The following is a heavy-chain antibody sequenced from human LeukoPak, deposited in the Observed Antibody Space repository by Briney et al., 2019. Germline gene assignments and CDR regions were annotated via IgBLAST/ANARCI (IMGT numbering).Heavy chain of an antibody. CDR1: GGTFSSYA. CDR2: IIPIFGTA. CDR3: ARDSFTVRGYYYYYMDV. D-gene: IGHD4-11*01. J-gene: IGHJ6*03. V-gene: IGHV1-69*13. Sequence: SVKVSCKASGGTFSSYAISWVRQAPGQGLEWMGGIIPIFGTANYAQKFQGRVTITADESTSTAYMELSSLRSEDTAVYYRARDSFTVRGYYYYYMDVWGKGTTVTVSS.